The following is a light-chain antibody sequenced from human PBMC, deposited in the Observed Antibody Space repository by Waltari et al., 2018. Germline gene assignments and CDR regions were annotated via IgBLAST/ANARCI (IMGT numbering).Light chain of an antibody. CDR1: QSISSY. V-gene: IGKV1-39*01. CDR3: QQSYSTHLT. Sequence: DIQMTQSPSSLSASVGDIVTITCRASQSISSYLHWYQQKPGKAPKLLIYAASSLQSGVTSRFSGSGSETDFTLTISSLQPEDFATYYCQQSYSTHLTFGGGTKVEIK. J-gene: IGKJ4*01. CDR2: AAS.